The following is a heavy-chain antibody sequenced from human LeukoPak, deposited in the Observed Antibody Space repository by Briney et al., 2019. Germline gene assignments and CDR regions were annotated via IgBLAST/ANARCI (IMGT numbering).Heavy chain of an antibody. V-gene: IGHV3-74*01. D-gene: IGHD6-13*01. CDR2: LNSDGSST. Sequence: GGSLRLSCAASGFSFSNYWMHWVRQAPGKGLVWVSRLNSDGSSTTYADSVKGRFTISRDNAKNTLYLQMNSLRAEDTAVYYCARVTAAAGRSKYYFDYWGQGTLVTVSS. CDR1: GFSFSNYW. J-gene: IGHJ4*02. CDR3: ARVTAAAGRSKYYFDY.